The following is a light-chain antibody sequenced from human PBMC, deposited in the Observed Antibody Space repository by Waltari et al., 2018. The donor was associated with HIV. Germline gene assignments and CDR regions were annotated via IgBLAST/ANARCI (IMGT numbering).Light chain of an antibody. CDR3: GTWDSSLSGVV. Sequence: QSVLTQPPSVSAAPGPKVTISCSGSSSTIGKNFVSWFKQLPGTAPKLLIYDNNKRPSGIPDRFSGSKSGTSATLGITGLQTGDEADYYCGTWDSSLSGVVFGGGTKLTVL. CDR2: DNN. J-gene: IGLJ2*01. V-gene: IGLV1-51*01. CDR1: SSTIGKNF.